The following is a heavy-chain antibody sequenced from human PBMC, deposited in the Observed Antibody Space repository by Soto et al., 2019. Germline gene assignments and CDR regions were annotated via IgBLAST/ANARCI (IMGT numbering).Heavy chain of an antibody. CDR2: INHSGST. V-gene: IGHV4-34*01. D-gene: IGHD6-13*01. Sequence: PSETLSLTCAVYGGSFSGYYWSWIRQPPGKGLERIGEINHSGSTNYNPSLKSRVTISVDTSKNQFSLKLSSVTAADTAVYYCERDSRSRRLDPWGQGNLVTVSS. J-gene: IGHJ5*02. CDR3: ERDSRSRRLDP. CDR1: GGSFSGYY.